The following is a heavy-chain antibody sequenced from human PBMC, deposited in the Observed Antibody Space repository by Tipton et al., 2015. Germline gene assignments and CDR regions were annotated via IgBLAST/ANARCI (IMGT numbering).Heavy chain of an antibody. CDR1: GFTFNNYY. CDR3: VRDQTEGPMVRGVIITAGFDS. CDR2: ITSSGNQA. D-gene: IGHD3-10*01. Sequence: SLRLSCAASGFTFNNYYMSWIRQAPGKGLEWLSYITSSGNQAYYADSVKGRFTISRDNTNNSLSLQMNSLRAEDTALYYCVRDQTEGPMVRGVIITAGFDSWGQGTLVSVSS. V-gene: IGHV3-11*01. J-gene: IGHJ4*02.